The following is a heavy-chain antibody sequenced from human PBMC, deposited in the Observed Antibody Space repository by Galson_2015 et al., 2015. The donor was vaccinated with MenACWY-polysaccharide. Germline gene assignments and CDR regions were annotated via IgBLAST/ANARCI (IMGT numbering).Heavy chain of an antibody. D-gene: IGHD6-25*01. CDR2: IRCKASGETT. Sequence: SLRLSCAASGFTFGDYAMAWFRQAPGKGLEWVGFIRCKASGETTGYAASGKGRFTISRDDSKSTAYLQMNSLQTEDTGIYYCTRERPIDYWGQGTRVTVSS. J-gene: IGHJ4*02. CDR1: GFTFGDYA. CDR3: TRERPIDY. V-gene: IGHV3-49*03.